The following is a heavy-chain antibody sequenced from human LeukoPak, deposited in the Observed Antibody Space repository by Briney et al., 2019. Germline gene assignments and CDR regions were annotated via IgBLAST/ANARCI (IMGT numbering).Heavy chain of an antibody. D-gene: IGHD2-21*01. V-gene: IGHV3-7*01. CDR1: GFTFSSYW. CDR3: ARDLRWVCYYGMDV. J-gene: IGHJ6*02. CDR2: IKQDGSEK. Sequence: GGSLRLSCAASGFTFSSYWMSWVRQAPGKGLEWVANIKQDGSEKYYVDSVKGRFTISRDNAKNSLYLQMNSLRAEDTAVYYCARDLRWVCYYGMDVWGQGTTVTVSS.